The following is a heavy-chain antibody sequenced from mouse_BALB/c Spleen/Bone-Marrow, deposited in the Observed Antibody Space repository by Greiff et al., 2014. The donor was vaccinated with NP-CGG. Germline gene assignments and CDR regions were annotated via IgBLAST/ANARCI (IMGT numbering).Heavy chain of an antibody. J-gene: IGHJ2*01. CDR2: ISSGGSYT. CDR3: TSQLGRSNYFDY. CDR1: GFTFSSYT. D-gene: IGHD4-1*02. Sequence: VQLKESGGGLVKPGGSLKLSCAASGFTFSSYTMSWVRQTPEKRLEWVATISSGGSYTYYPDSVKGRFTISRDNAKNTLYLQMSSLKSEDTAMYYCTSQLGRSNYFDYWGQGTTLTVSS. V-gene: IGHV5-6-4*01.